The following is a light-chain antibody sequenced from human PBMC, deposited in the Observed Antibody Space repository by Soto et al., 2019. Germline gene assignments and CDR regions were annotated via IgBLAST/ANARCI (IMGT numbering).Light chain of an antibody. Sequence: QSALTQPASVSGSPGQSITISCTGTSTDVAGYNYVSWYQHHPGKAPKLIIYEVSNRPSGVSNRFSGSKSGNTASLTISGLQAEDEADYHCSSYTRSSTLYVFGTGTKLTVL. V-gene: IGLV2-14*01. CDR2: EVS. CDR3: SSYTRSSTLYV. CDR1: STDVAGYNY. J-gene: IGLJ1*01.